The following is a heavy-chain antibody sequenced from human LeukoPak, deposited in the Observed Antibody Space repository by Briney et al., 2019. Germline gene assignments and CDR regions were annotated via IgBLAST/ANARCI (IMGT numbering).Heavy chain of an antibody. J-gene: IGHJ4*02. CDR2: ISWNSGSI. V-gene: IGHV3-9*03. D-gene: IGHD6-19*01. CDR1: GFTLDDYA. Sequence: PGGSLRLSCAASGFTLDDYAMHWVRQAPGKGLEWVSGISWNSGSIGYADSVKGRFTISRDNAKNSLYLQMNSLRAEDMALYYCAKASAVAGLFDYWGQGTLVTVSS. CDR3: AKASAVAGLFDY.